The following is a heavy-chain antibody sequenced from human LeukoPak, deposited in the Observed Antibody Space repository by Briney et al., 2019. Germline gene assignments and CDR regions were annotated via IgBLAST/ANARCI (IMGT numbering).Heavy chain of an antibody. J-gene: IGHJ3*02. Sequence: AASVKVSCKASGGTFSSYAISWVRQAPGQGLERMGGIIPIFGTANYAQKFQGRVTITTDESTSTAYMELSSLRSEDTAVYYCARDGDYYGGNSRDAFDIWGQGTMVTVSS. CDR2: IIPIFGTA. CDR3: ARDGDYYGGNSRDAFDI. CDR1: GGTFSSYA. D-gene: IGHD4-23*01. V-gene: IGHV1-69*05.